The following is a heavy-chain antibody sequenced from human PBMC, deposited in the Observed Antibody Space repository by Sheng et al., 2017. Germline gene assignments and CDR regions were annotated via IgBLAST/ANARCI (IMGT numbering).Heavy chain of an antibody. D-gene: IGHD1-1*01. CDR1: GGTFSSYS. CDR2: VINIFPTS. CDR3: ACDLARDDHFDY. V-gene: IGHV1-69*12. Sequence: QVQLVQSGAEVKKPGSSVKISCKASGGTFSSYSISWVRQAPGQGLEWMGGVINIFPTSNYAEKFQDRLTITADESTSTVYMELSSLRSEDTGLYFCACDLARDDHFDYWGQGTLVIVSS. J-gene: IGHJ4*02.